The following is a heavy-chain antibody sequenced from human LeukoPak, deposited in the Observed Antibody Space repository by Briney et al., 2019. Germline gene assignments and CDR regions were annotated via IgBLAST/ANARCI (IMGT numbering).Heavy chain of an antibody. V-gene: IGHV3-66*02. D-gene: IGHD3-10*01. CDR1: GFTVSSNY. J-gene: IGHJ5*02. Sequence: GGSLRLSCAASGFTVSSNYMSWVRQAPGTGLEWVPVIYSGGSTYYADSVKGRFTISIDNYKNTLYLQMNRLRAEDTAVYDCARTYGSGSSWLDTWGQGTLVTVSS. CDR2: IYSGGST. CDR3: ARTYGSGSSWLDT.